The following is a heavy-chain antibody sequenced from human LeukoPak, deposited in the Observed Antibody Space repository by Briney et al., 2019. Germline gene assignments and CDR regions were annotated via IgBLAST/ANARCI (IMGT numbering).Heavy chain of an antibody. CDR3: AKFSAPSGGSSGWPWVIDN. D-gene: IGHD3-16*01. CDR2: ISASGGST. CDR1: GFTFSSSA. V-gene: IGHV3-23*01. J-gene: IGHJ4*02. Sequence: GGSLRLSCAASGFTFSSSAMSWVRQVPGKGLEWVLGISASGGSTSYADSVRGRFTISRDNSKNTLSLQMNSLRGEDTALYYCAKFSAPSGGSSGWPWVIDNWGQGTLVTVSS.